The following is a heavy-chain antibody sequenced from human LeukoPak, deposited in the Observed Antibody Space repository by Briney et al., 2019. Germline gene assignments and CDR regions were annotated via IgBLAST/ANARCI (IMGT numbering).Heavy chain of an antibody. CDR3: AKAPGHILTGYLSFDY. J-gene: IGHJ4*02. CDR1: GFTFSSYA. V-gene: IGHV3-30-3*01. Sequence: PGRSLRLSCAASGFTFSSYAMHWVRQAPGKGLEWVAVISYDGSNKYYADSVKGRFTISRDNSKNTLYLQMNSLRAEDTALYYCAKAPGHILTGYLSFDYWGQGTLVTVSS. D-gene: IGHD3-9*01. CDR2: ISYDGSNK.